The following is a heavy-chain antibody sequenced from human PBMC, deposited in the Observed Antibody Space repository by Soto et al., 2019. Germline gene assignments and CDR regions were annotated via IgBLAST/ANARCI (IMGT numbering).Heavy chain of an antibody. J-gene: IGHJ5*02. Sequence: SVKVSCKASGGSFNSPTFNWVRLVPGQGPQWLGRIISALNIGHYSENFRDRVTITADKSTGTTYMEMTHLTPDDTAVYYCATDAPMRGSLLKWFVPWGKGTLVTVPS. CDR2: IISALNIG. D-gene: IGHD2-15*01. V-gene: IGHV1-69*02. CDR3: ATDAPMRGSLLKWFVP. CDR1: GGSFNSPT.